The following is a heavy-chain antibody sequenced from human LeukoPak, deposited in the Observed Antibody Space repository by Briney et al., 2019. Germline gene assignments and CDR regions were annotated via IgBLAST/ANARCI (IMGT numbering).Heavy chain of an antibody. Sequence: GGSLRLSCAASGFSFSSYGMHWVRQAPGKGLEWVAIIFHDGTVKYYIDSVRGRFTIARDNSKNTLYLQMNSLGAEDTAVYYCAKPQQDYYGSGSYKNYGMDVWGQGTTVTVAS. D-gene: IGHD3-10*01. V-gene: IGHV3-30*18. CDR2: IFHDGTVK. CDR3: AKPQQDYYGSGSYKNYGMDV. CDR1: GFSFSSYG. J-gene: IGHJ6*02.